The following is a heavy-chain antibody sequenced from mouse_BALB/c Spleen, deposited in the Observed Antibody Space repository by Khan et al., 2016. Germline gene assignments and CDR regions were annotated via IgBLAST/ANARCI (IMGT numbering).Heavy chain of an antibody. J-gene: IGHJ4*01. D-gene: IGHD1-1*01. CDR2: ISHSGST. Sequence: VQLKESGPSLVKLSQTLSLTCSVTGDSITSGYWNWIRKFPGNKLEYMGYISHSGSTYYNPSLKSRISIPRDTYKNQYYLQLNSVTTEDTATYYSAGYHGSTYVSGMDYWGQETSVTVSS. CDR3: AGYHGSTYVSGMDY. CDR1: GDSITSGY. V-gene: IGHV3-8*02.